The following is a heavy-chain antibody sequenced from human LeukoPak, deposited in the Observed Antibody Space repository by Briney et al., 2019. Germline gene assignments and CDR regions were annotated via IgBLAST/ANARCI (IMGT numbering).Heavy chain of an antibody. CDR1: GFTFSHYS. J-gene: IGHJ4*02. V-gene: IGHV3-21*01. CDR3: ARGVPDDY. D-gene: IGHD1-14*01. CDR2: ISRTSSDI. Sequence: GGSLRLSCAASGFTFSHYSMDWVRQAPGKGLEWVSSISRTSSDIYYADSVKGRFTISRDNAKNPLYLQMNSLRAEDTAVYYCARGVPDDYWGQGTLVTVSS.